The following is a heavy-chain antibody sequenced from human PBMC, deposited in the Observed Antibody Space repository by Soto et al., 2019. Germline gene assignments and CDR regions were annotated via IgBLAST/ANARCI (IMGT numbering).Heavy chain of an antibody. D-gene: IGHD6-6*01. Sequence: EVHLVESGGALVKPGGSLRLSCAASGFSFSHAWLTWVRQAPGKGLEWVGRIKSQTDDGTTAYAASVTGRFSISRDDSKKMMYLQMNGLKSEDTGVYYCTADAFAGRPRSNQYYALDVRGQGTAVTVSS. CDR3: TADAFAGRPRSNQYYALDV. V-gene: IGHV3-15*02. CDR1: GFSFSHAW. CDR2: IKSQTDDGTT. J-gene: IGHJ6*02.